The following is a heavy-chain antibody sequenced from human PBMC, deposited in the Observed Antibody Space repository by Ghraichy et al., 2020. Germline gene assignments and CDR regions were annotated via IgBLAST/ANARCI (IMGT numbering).Heavy chain of an antibody. CDR3: AKVECSTSCRYYYYYGMDV. CDR1: GFTFSSYG. Sequence: GGSLRLSCAASGFTFSSYGMHWVRQAPGKGLEWVAFIRYDGSNKYYADSVKGRFTISRDNSKNTLYLQMNSLRAEDTAVYYCAKVECSTSCRYYYYYGMDVWGQGTTVTVSS. J-gene: IGHJ6*02. D-gene: IGHD2-2*01. CDR2: IRYDGSNK. V-gene: IGHV3-30*02.